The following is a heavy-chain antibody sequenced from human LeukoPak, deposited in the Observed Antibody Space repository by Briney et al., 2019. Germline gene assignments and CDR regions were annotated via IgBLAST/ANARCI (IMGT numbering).Heavy chain of an antibody. Sequence: GGSLRLSCAASGFTFSTYAMHWVRQAPGKGLEGVAFISYDASSKYYADSVKGRFTISRDNSKNTLYLQMNSLRAEDTAVYYCARGRFGELSPPFDYWGQGTLVTVSS. V-gene: IGHV3-30*04. CDR2: ISYDASSK. J-gene: IGHJ4*02. CDR3: ARGRFGELSPPFDY. CDR1: GFTFSTYA. D-gene: IGHD3-10*01.